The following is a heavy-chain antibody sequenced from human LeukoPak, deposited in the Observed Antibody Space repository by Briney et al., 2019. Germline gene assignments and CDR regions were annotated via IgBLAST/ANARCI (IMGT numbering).Heavy chain of an antibody. CDR2: INPNSGGT. CDR3: ARVEAASLAVHY. CDR1: GYTFTGYY. Sequence: ASVELSCKASGYTFTGYYLNGVRQASGQGLEWMGRINPNSGGTNSGQKFQGRVTMTRDTSISTAYLELSSLTFDDTAAYYCARVEAASLAVHYWGQGTLAPVSS. D-gene: IGHD6-13*01. J-gene: IGHJ4*02. V-gene: IGHV1-2*02.